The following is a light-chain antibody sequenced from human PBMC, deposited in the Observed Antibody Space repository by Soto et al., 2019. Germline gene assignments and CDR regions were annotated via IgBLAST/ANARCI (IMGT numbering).Light chain of an antibody. CDR3: QQLYSNPGT. CDR1: QSISSY. Sequence: ESVFAQAPATLSLSPGGRATLSCRAGQSISSYLAWYQQQPGQAPRLLIYDASNRHTGIPARFSGRGSGTDFNLISRMEDEEYVVDYCQQLYSNPGTFGGGTKVDIK. V-gene: IGKV3-11*01. CDR2: DAS. J-gene: IGKJ4*02.